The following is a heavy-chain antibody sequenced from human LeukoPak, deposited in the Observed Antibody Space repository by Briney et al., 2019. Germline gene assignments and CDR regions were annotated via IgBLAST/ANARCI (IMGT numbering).Heavy chain of an antibody. CDR1: GGTFSSCA. Sequence: SVKVSCKASGGTFSSCAISWVRQAPGQGLEWMGGIIPIFGTANYAQKFQGRVTITTDESTSTAYMELSSLRSEDTAVYYCARSRDGYKRYYFDYWGQGTLVTVSS. J-gene: IGHJ4*02. CDR3: ARSRDGYKRYYFDY. D-gene: IGHD5-24*01. V-gene: IGHV1-69*05. CDR2: IIPIFGTA.